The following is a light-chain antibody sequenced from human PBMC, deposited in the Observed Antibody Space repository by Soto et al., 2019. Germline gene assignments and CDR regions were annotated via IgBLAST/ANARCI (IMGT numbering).Light chain of an antibody. CDR2: DAS. CDR3: YNYNPYST. V-gene: IGKV1-5*01. Sequence: DIQMTQSPCTLSASVGDRVTITCPASQSVNLCLAWYQQKPGKPPKLLLYDASSLASGVPFRFSGSGSGTEFTLTIRRLQPSEFATYYCYNYNPYSTFGPGTKVDIK. CDR1: QSVNLC. J-gene: IGKJ3*01.